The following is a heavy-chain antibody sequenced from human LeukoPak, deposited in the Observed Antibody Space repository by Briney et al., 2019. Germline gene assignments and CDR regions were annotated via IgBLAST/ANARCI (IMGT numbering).Heavy chain of an antibody. CDR2: ISGNGAHS. V-gene: IGHV3-23*01. D-gene: IGHD3-22*01. CDR1: EFTLSSYA. CDR3: AKAVDGRGYYFERGADF. Sequence: QSGGSLRLSCAASEFTLSSYAMSWVRQAPGKGLEWVSSISGNGAHSYYADSVKGRFTISRDFSRSAVYLQMSSLRVEDTAEYYCAKAVDGRGYYFERGADFWGQGTMVTVSS. J-gene: IGHJ4*02.